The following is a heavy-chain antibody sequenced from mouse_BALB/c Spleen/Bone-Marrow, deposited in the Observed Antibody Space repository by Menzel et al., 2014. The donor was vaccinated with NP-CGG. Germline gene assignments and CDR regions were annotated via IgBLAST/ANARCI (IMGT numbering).Heavy chain of an antibody. CDR2: ISSGGSYT. D-gene: IGHD2-10*02. Sequence: VQLKESGGDLVKPGGSLKLSCAASGLTFSSYGMSWVRQTPDKRLEWVATISSGGSYTYYPDSVKGRFTISRDNAKNTLYLQMSSLKSEDTAMYYCARRGYGNSYWYFDVWGAGTTVTVSS. J-gene: IGHJ1*01. CDR1: GLTFSSYG. V-gene: IGHV5-6*01. CDR3: ARRGYGNSYWYFDV.